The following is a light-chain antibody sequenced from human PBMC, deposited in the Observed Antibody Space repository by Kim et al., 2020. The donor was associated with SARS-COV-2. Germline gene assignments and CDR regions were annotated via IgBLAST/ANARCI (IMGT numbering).Light chain of an antibody. CDR2: SAW. CDR3: QQTDTVIWT. CDR1: QPISRS. J-gene: IGKJ1*01. Sequence: ASLVDTVSLTCRASQPISRSLNWDRQKSGKAPEVLNYSAWTLERGVPSRFSGSGSGTDFTLTINSLQPEDFATYYCQQTDTVIWTFGPRTKVDIK. V-gene: IGKV1-39*01.